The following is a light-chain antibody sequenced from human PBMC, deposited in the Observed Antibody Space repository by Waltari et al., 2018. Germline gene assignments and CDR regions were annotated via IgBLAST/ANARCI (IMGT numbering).Light chain of an antibody. CDR3: QQSYSMPWT. V-gene: IGKV1-39*01. CDR1: QSISSY. CDR2: DAS. Sequence: DIQMTQSPSSLSPSVVDRVTITCRASQSISSYLNWYQQKPGKAPKLLIYDASSLQSGVPSRFSGSGSGTDFTLSISSLQPEDCATYYCQQSYSMPWTFGQGTKVEIK. J-gene: IGKJ1*01.